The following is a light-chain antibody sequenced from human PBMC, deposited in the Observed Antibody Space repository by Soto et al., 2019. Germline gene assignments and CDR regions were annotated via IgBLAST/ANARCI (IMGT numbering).Light chain of an antibody. V-gene: IGKV4-1*01. Sequence: DIQMTQSPSTLSASVGDRVTISCKSSLSVLYSSDNKNYLTWYQQKPGQPPRLLIYWASTRESGVPDRFSGSGSGTDFTLTISSLQAEDVAIYYCQQHYTTPWTFGQGTKVDIK. CDR3: QQHYTTPWT. CDR1: LSVLYSSDNKNY. CDR2: WAS. J-gene: IGKJ1*01.